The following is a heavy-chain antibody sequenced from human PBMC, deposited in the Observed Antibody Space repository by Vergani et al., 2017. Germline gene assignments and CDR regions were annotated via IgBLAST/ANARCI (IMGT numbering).Heavy chain of an antibody. CDR1: GGSLNNSPYY. Sequence: QLQLQQSGPGLVKPSETLSLTCTVSGGSLNNSPYYWGWIRQPPGKGLEWMGSIYYGGTTYYNPSLRSRVNLSVDPSNNQFSLKLSSVTAADTAFYFCARGGLVPAAMHGAFHVWGQGTMVTVSS. D-gene: IGHD2-2*01. CDR3: ARGGLVPAAMHGAFHV. J-gene: IGHJ3*01. CDR2: IYYGGTT. V-gene: IGHV4-39*02.